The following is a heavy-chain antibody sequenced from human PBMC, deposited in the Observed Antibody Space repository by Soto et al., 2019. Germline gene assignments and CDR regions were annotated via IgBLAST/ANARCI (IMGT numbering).Heavy chain of an antibody. Sequence: PGESLKISCKGSGYSFTSYWISWVRQMPGKGLEWMGRVDPSDSYTNYSPSFQGHVTISADKSISTAYLQWSSLKASDTAMYYCARLRSRYSRSSGWFDPWGQGTLVTVSS. V-gene: IGHV5-10-1*01. CDR1: GYSFTSYW. D-gene: IGHD6-6*01. CDR3: ARLRSRYSRSSGWFDP. J-gene: IGHJ5*02. CDR2: VDPSDSYT.